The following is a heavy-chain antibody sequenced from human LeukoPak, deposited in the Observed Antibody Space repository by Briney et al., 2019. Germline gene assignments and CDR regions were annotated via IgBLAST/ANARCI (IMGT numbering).Heavy chain of an antibody. CDR2: ISAYNGNT. CDR1: GYTFTSYG. CDR3: ARVGYDFWSGYPYFDY. Sequence: ASVKVSCKASGYTFTSYGISWVRQAPGQGLEWMGWISAYNGNTNYAQKLQGRVTMTTDTSTSTAYMELRSLRSDDTAVYYCARVGYDFWSGYPYFDYWGQGTLVTVSS. J-gene: IGHJ4*02. V-gene: IGHV1-18*01. D-gene: IGHD3-3*01.